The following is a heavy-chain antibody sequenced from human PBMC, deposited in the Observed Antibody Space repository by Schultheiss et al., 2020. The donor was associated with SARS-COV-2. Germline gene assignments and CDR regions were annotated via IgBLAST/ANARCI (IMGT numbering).Heavy chain of an antibody. D-gene: IGHD7-27*01. Sequence: SETLSLTCAVYGGSFSGYYWSWIRQPPGKGLEWIGSIYYSGSTYYNPSLKSRVTISVDTSKNQFSLKLSSVTAADTAVYYCARRLGIAFDYWGQGTLVTVSS. J-gene: IGHJ4*02. CDR3: ARRLGIAFDY. CDR2: IYYSGST. V-gene: IGHV4-34*01. CDR1: GGSFSGYY.